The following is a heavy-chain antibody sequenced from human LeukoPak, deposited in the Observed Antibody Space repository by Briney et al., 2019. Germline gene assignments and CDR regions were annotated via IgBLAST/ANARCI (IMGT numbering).Heavy chain of an antibody. V-gene: IGHV3-23*01. D-gene: IGHD3-22*01. CDR3: AKGPDYYDSSGYPD. J-gene: IGHJ4*02. Sequence: PGGSLRLSCAGSGFTFSSYAMSWVRQAPGKGLEWVSGISGSGGSTNYADSVKGRFTISRDNSKNTLYLQMNSLRAEDTAVYYCAKGPDYYDSSGYPDWGQGTLVTVSS. CDR2: ISGSGGST. CDR1: GFTFSSYA.